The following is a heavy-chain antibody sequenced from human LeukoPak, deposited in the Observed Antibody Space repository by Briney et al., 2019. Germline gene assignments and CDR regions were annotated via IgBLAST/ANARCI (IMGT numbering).Heavy chain of an antibody. CDR3: AKDQRSYYDFWSPTPIY. CDR2: ISGSGDST. V-gene: IGHV3-23*01. CDR1: GFTFSSYA. Sequence: GGSLRLSCAASGFTFSSYAMTWVRQAPGKGLEWVSAISGSGDSTYYADSVKGRFTISRDNSKNTLFLQMNSLRAEDTAVYYCAKDQRSYYDFWSPTPIYWGQGTLVTVSS. J-gene: IGHJ4*02. D-gene: IGHD3-3*01.